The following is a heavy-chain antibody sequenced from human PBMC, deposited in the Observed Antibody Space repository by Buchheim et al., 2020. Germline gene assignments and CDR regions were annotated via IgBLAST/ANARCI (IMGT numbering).Heavy chain of an antibody. CDR2: IKQDGSEK. CDR3: ARGGDSSGYYYFDY. D-gene: IGHD3-22*01. Sequence: EVQLVESGGGLVQPGGSLRLSCAASGFTFSSHWMSWVRQAPGKGLEWVSNIKQDGSEKYYADSVKGRFTISRDNAKNSLYLQMNSLRAEDTAVYYCARGGDSSGYYYFDYWGQGTL. J-gene: IGHJ4*02. V-gene: IGHV3-7*01. CDR1: GFTFSSHW.